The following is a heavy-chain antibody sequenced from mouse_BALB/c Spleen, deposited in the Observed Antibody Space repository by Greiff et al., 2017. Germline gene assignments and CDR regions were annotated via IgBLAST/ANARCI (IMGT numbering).Heavy chain of an antibody. CDR3: ARSVTTATAWFAY. Sequence: EVQLQQSGAELVRPGALVKLSCKASGFNIKDYYMHWVKQRPEQGLEWIGWIDPENGNTIYDPKFQGKASITADTSSNTAYLQLSSLTSEDTAVYYCARSVTTATAWFAYWGQGTLVTVSA. D-gene: IGHD1-2*01. CDR1: GFNIKDYY. CDR2: IDPENGNT. V-gene: IGHV14-1*02. J-gene: IGHJ3*01.